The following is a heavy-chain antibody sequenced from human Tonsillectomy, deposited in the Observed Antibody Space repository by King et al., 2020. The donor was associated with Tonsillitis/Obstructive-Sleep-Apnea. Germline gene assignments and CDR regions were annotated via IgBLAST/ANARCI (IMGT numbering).Heavy chain of an antibody. CDR2: IYPADSDT. CDR1: GYTFTNFW. V-gene: IGHV5-51*01. J-gene: IGHJ3*02. CDR3: ARHSSLHSGGAFDI. D-gene: IGHD3-10*01. Sequence: QLVQSGAEVKKAGESLKISCTGSGYTFTNFWIGWVRQMPGKGLEWMGIIYPADSDTRYSPSFQGQVTMSGDRSISTAYLQWSSLKASDTAMYYCARHSSLHSGGAFDIWGQGTMFTVSS.